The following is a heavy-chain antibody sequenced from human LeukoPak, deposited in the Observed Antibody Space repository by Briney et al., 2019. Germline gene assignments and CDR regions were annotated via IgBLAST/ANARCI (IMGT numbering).Heavy chain of an antibody. J-gene: IGHJ3*02. Sequence: GGSLRLSCTASGFTFSSYGMHWVRQAPGKGLEWVAVISYDGSNKYYADSVKGRSTISRDNSKNTLYLQMNSLRAEDTAVYYCAKISAAFDIWGQGTMVTVSS. V-gene: IGHV3-30*18. D-gene: IGHD3-10*01. CDR3: AKISAAFDI. CDR1: GFTFSSYG. CDR2: ISYDGSNK.